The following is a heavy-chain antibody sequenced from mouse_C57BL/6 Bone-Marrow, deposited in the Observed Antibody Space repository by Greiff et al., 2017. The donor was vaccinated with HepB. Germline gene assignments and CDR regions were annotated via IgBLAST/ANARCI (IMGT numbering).Heavy chain of an antibody. Sequence: EVKLMESGPELVKPGASVKISCKASGYSFTDYNMNWVKQSNGKSLEWIGVINPNYGTTSYNQKFKGKATLTVDQSSSTAYMQLNSLTSEDSAVYYCARSHYYGSSYWYFDVWGTGTTVTVSS. V-gene: IGHV1-39*01. CDR1: GYSFTDYN. D-gene: IGHD1-1*01. CDR3: ARSHYYGSSYWYFDV. J-gene: IGHJ1*03. CDR2: INPNYGTT.